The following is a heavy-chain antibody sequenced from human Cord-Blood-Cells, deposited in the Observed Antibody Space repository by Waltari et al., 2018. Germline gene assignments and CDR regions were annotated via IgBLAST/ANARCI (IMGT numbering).Heavy chain of an antibody. CDR3: ARFRSIAGDSKRASRDFDL. Sequence: QVQLQESGPGLVKPSETLSLTCTVSGGSISSYYRSWIRQPAARGLEWIGRIYPRGSTNYNPSLKSRVTMSVDTSKNQFALKLSSVTAADTAVYYCARFRSIAGDSKRASRDFDLWGRGTLVTVSS. V-gene: IGHV4-4*07. CDR1: GGSISSYY. CDR2: IYPRGST. D-gene: IGHD7-27*01. J-gene: IGHJ2*01.